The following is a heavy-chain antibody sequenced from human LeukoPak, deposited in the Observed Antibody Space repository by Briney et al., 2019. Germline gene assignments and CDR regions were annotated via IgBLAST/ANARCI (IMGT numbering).Heavy chain of an antibody. D-gene: IGHD3-10*01. CDR3: ARKAGTYYYGSGSYFNFDY. Sequence: PSETLSLTCAVYGGSFSGYYWSWIRQPPGKGLEWIGEINHSGSTNYNSSLKSRVTISVDTSKNQFSLKLSSVTAADTAVYYCARKAGTYYYGSGSYFNFDYWGQGTLVTVSS. CDR2: INHSGST. V-gene: IGHV4-34*01. CDR1: GGSFSGYY. J-gene: IGHJ4*02.